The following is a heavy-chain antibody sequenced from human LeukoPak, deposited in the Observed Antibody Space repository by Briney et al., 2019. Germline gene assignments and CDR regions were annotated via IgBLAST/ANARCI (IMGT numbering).Heavy chain of an antibody. D-gene: IGHD7-27*01. CDR1: GFTFSSYS. CDR2: ISSSSSYI. V-gene: IGHV3-21*01. J-gene: IGHJ4*02. Sequence: GGSLRLSCAASGFTFSSYSMNWVRQAPGKGLEWVSSISSSSSYIYYADSVKGRFTISRDNAKNSLYLQMNSLRAGDTAVYYCATLPGGWGSSLWGQGTLVTVSS. CDR3: ATLPGGWGSSL.